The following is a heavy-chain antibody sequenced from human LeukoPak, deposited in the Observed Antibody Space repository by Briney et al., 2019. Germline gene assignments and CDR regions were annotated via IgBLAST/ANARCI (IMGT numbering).Heavy chain of an antibody. D-gene: IGHD2-21*02. CDR1: GYTLTELS. J-gene: IGHJ3*02. V-gene: IGHV1-24*01. CDR3: VVTAIQDHAFDI. CDR2: FDPEDGET. Sequence: ASVKVSCKVSGYTLTELSMHWVRQAPGKGLEWMGGFDPEDGETIYAQKFQGRVTMTEDTSTDTAYMELSSLRSEDTAVYYCVVTAIQDHAFDIWGQGTMVTVSS.